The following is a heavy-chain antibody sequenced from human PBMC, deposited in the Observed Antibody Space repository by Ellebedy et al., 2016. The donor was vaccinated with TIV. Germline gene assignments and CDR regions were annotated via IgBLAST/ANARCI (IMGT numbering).Heavy chain of an antibody. CDR2: IIPIRGIA. CDR1: GGTFNNSA. J-gene: IGHJ6*02. V-gene: IGHV1-69*04. D-gene: IGHD3-3*01. Sequence: AASVKVSCKASGGTFNNSAISWVRQAPGQGLEWMGRIIPIRGIANYAQDFQGRGTITADRSTSTVFMELSSLTSEDTAVYYCATDGIRFLEWVYKYGLDVWGQGTTVTVSS. CDR3: ATDGIRFLEWVYKYGLDV.